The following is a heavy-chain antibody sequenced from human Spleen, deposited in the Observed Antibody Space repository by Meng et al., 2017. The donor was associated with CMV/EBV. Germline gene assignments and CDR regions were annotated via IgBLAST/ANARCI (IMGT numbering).Heavy chain of an antibody. V-gene: IGHV1-2*02. CDR3: ARGGVVVVPAAINYDY. CDR1: GYTFTGYY. D-gene: IGHD2-2*01. Sequence: ASVKVSCKASGYTFTGYYMHWVRQAPGQGLEWMGWINPNSGGTNYAQKFQGRVTMTRDTSISTAYMELRSLRSDDTAVYYCARGGVVVVPAAINYDYWGQGTLVTVSS. J-gene: IGHJ4*02. CDR2: INPNSGGT.